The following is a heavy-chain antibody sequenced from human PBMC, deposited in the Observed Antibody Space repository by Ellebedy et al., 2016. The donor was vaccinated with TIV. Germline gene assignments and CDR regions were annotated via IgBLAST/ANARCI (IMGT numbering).Heavy chain of an antibody. D-gene: IGHD3-16*01. J-gene: IGHJ4*02. CDR2: IKSKTDGGTT. CDR1: GFTFTNTW. CDR3: ATGGGRYGFDY. Sequence: GESLKISCAASGFTFTNTWMTWVRQAPGKGLEWVGRIKSKTDGGTTDYAAPVKGRFTISRDDSRNKLYRQMSSLKTDDTAMYDCATGGGRYGFDYWGQGTLVTVSS. V-gene: IGHV3-15*01.